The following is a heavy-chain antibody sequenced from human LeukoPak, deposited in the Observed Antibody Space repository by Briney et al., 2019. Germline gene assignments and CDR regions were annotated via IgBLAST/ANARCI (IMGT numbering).Heavy chain of an antibody. J-gene: IGHJ4*02. CDR3: ARDTVAGTYNFDY. CDR2: INPNSGGT. CDR1: GYTFTGYY. V-gene: IGHV1-2*02. D-gene: IGHD6-19*01. Sequence: SVKVSCKASGYTFTGYYMHCVRQAPGQGLEWMGWINPNSGGTNYAQKFQGRVTMTRDTSISTAYMELSRLRSDDTAVYYCARDTVAGTYNFDYWGQGTLVTVSS.